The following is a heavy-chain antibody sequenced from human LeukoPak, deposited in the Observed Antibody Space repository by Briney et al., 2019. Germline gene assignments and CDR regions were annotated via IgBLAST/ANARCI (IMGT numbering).Heavy chain of an antibody. CDR3: ARMGGYYDPLRLDY. Sequence: SVKVSCKASGGTFSSYAISWVRQAPGQGLEWMGRIIPILGIANYAQKFQGRVTITADKSTSTAYMELNSLRAEDTAVYYCARMGGYYDPLRLDYWGQGTTVTVSS. J-gene: IGHJ4*02. CDR1: GGTFSSYA. V-gene: IGHV1-69*04. CDR2: IIPILGIA. D-gene: IGHD3-22*01.